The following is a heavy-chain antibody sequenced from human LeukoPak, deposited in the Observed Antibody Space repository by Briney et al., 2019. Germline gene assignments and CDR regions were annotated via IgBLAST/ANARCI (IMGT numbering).Heavy chain of an antibody. J-gene: IGHJ4*02. Sequence: GGSLRLSCAASGFIFSDYYMSWIRQAPGKGLEWVSYISSSGRTKYYADSVKGRFTISRDNATDSLYLRMNSLRAEDTVVYYCARDGGSGWFFRYWGQGTLVTVSS. CDR3: ARDGGSGWFFRY. D-gene: IGHD6-19*01. V-gene: IGHV3-11*04. CDR2: ISSSGRTK. CDR1: GFIFSDYY.